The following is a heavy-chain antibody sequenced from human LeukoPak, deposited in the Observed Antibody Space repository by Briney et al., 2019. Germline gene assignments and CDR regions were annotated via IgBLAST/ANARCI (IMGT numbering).Heavy chain of an antibody. V-gene: IGHV3-30*02. D-gene: IGHD5-18*01. CDR2: IRYDGSNK. CDR1: GFTFSSYG. J-gene: IGHJ3*02. CDR3: AKGGTAMVWTDAFDI. Sequence: GGSLRLSCAASGFTFSSYGMHWVRQAPGKGLEWVAFIRYDGSNKYYADSVKGRFTISRDNSKNTLYLQMNSLRAEDTAVYYCAKGGTAMVWTDAFDIWGQGTMVTVSS.